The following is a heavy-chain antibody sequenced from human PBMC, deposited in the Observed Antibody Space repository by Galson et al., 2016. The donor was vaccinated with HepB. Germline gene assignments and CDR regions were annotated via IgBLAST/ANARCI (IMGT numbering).Heavy chain of an antibody. J-gene: IGHJ6*02. CDR3: ARGPGSYYRGREYYYGMDV. CDR2: ISYDGSDK. CDR1: GFSFRSYA. V-gene: IGHV3-30*04. Sequence: LRLSCAASGFSFRSYAMHWVRQAPGKGLEWVAVISYDGSDKYYADSLKGRFTISRDNSQNTLYLQMNSLRAEDTSVYYCARGPGSYYRGREYYYGMDVWGQGTTGTVSS. D-gene: IGHD3-10*01.